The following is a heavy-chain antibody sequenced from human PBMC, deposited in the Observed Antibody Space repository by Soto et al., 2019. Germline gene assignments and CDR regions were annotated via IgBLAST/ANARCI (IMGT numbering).Heavy chain of an antibody. V-gene: IGHV3-30-3*01. CDR3: ARVGTGPDGNFDY. CDR1: GFTFSSYA. Sequence: QVQLVESGGGVVQPGRSLRLSCAASGFTFSSYAMHWVRQAPGKGLEWVAVISYDGSNKYYADSVKGRFTISRDNSKNTLYLQRNSLRAEDTAVYYCARVGTGPDGNFDYWGQGTLVTVSS. J-gene: IGHJ4*02. D-gene: IGHD1-26*01. CDR2: ISYDGSNK.